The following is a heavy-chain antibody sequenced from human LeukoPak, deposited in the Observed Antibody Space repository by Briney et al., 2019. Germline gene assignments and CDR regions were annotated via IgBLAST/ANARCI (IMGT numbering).Heavy chain of an antibody. CDR2: IKSKTDGGTT. CDR1: GFTFSNAW. V-gene: IGHV3-15*07. Sequence: PGGSLRLSCAASGFTFSNAWMNWVRQAPGKGLEWVGRIKSKTDGGTTDYAAPVKGRFTISRDDSKNTLYLQMNSLKTEDTAVYYCTTYGIDSSGYYYSDYWGQGTLVTVSS. CDR3: TTYGIDSSGYYYSDY. J-gene: IGHJ4*02. D-gene: IGHD3-22*01.